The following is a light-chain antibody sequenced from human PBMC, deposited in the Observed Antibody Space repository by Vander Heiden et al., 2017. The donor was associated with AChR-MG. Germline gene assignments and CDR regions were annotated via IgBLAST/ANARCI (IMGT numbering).Light chain of an antibody. CDR1: SLRSLY. Sequence: SSELTQDPAVSVALGQTVRITCQGDSLRSLYASWYQQKPGQAPVLVIYGKNNRPSGIPDRFSGSTSGNTASLTITGAQAEDEADYYCNSRDSSGDHFVVFGGGTKVTVL. V-gene: IGLV3-19*01. J-gene: IGLJ2*01. CDR2: GKN. CDR3: NSRDSSGDHFVV.